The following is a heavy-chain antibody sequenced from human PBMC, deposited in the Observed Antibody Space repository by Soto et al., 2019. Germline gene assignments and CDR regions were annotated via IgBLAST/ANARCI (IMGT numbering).Heavy chain of an antibody. Sequence: GGSLRLSCAASGFSFTNFAMSWVRQAPGKGLEWVAGIGASGDITWYADSVKGRLSISRDNSKNTLYLQLNSLRFEDMAVYYCAKDDFTDRGDDYFDYWGPGTLVTVSS. CDR1: GFSFTNFA. V-gene: IGHV3-23*01. CDR2: IGASGDIT. D-gene: IGHD2-21*02. J-gene: IGHJ4*02. CDR3: AKDDFTDRGDDYFDY.